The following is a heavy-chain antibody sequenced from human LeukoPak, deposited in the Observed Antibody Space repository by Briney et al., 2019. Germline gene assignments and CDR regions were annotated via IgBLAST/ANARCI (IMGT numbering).Heavy chain of an antibody. V-gene: IGHV5-51*01. J-gene: IGHJ4*02. Sequence: GESLKISCKGSEYSFTKYWIVWVRQMPGKGLEWMGIIYPGDSGTRYSPFFQGQVTISADKSISTAYLQWSSLTASDTAMYYCARSVGATPLDYWGQGTPVTVSS. CDR3: ARSVGATPLDY. CDR1: EYSFTKYW. D-gene: IGHD1-26*01. CDR2: IYPGDSGT.